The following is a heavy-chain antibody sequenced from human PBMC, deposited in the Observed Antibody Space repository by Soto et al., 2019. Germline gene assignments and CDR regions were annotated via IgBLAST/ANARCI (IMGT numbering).Heavy chain of an antibody. CDR3: ARDSIGTTSQCDH. D-gene: IGHD1-7*01. CDR1: GFTFSAYG. J-gene: IGHJ5*02. CDR2: IWYDGRNK. Sequence: XGSLKLSCAASGFTFSAYGMHWVRQAPGKGLEWVAVIWYDGRNKFYEDSEKGRFTISRDNSKNTVYLEMNSLRAEDTAMYYCARDSIGTTSQCDHWGQGNLVTVSS. V-gene: IGHV3-33*01.